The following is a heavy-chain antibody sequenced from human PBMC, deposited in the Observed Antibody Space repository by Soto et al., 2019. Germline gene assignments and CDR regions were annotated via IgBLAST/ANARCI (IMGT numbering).Heavy chain of an antibody. CDR3: TTLPNYYDSSGPTLDI. CDR1: GFTFSGSA. J-gene: IGHJ3*02. CDR2: IRSKANGYAT. D-gene: IGHD3-22*01. Sequence: GGSLRLSCAASGFTFSGSAMHWVRQASGKGLEWVGRIRSKANGYATAYAASVKGRFTISRDDSKNTAYLQMNSLKTEDTAVYYCTTLPNYYDSSGPTLDIWGQGTMVTVSS. V-gene: IGHV3-73*01.